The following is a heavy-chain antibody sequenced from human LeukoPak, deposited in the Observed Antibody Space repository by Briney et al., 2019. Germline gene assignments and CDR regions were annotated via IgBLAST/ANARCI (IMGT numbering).Heavy chain of an antibody. Sequence: SETLSLTCAVYGGSFSGYYWSGIRQPPGKGLEWIGEINHSGSTNYNPSLKSRVTISVDTSKNQFSLKLSSVTAADTAVYYCARGCHDYAKTDYWGQGTLVTVSS. D-gene: IGHD3-16*01. CDR1: GGSFSGYY. J-gene: IGHJ4*02. CDR3: ARGCHDYAKTDY. V-gene: IGHV4-34*01. CDR2: INHSGST.